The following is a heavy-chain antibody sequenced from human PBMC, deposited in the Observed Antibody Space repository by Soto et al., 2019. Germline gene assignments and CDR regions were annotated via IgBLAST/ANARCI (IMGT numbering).Heavy chain of an antibody. J-gene: IGHJ6*03. Sequence: PGESLKISCKGSGYSFISYWIGWVRQMPGKGLEWMGIIYPGDSDTRYSPSFQGQVTISADKSISTAYLQWSSLKASDTAMYYCARPYFSSSSHYYYYMDVWGKGTTVTVSS. V-gene: IGHV5-51*01. D-gene: IGHD6-6*01. CDR3: ARPYFSSSSHYYYYMDV. CDR1: GYSFISYW. CDR2: IYPGDSDT.